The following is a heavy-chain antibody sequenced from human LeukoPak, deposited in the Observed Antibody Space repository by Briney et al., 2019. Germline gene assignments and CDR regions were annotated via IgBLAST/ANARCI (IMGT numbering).Heavy chain of an antibody. D-gene: IGHD3-10*01. J-gene: IGHJ4*02. V-gene: IGHV3-33*06. CDR2: IWYDGSNK. CDR3: AKDPQVLWFGEHRGNYFDY. CDR1: GFTFSSYG. Sequence: PGRSLRLSCVASGFTFSSYGMHWVRQAPGKGLEWVAVIWYDGSNKYYADSVKGRFTISRDNSKNTLYLQMNSLRAEDTAVYYCAKDPQVLWFGEHRGNYFDYWGQGTLVTVSS.